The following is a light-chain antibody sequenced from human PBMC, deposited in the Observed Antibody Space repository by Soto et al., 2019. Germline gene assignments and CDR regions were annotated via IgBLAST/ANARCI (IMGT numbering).Light chain of an antibody. J-gene: IGLJ2*01. CDR2: DVS. CDR1: SGDVGGYNY. Sequence: QSALTQPRSVSGSPGQSVTISCTGTSGDVGGYNYVSWYQQHPGKAPKLMIYDVSKRPSGVPDRFSGSKSGNTASLTISGLQAEDEADYYCCSYAGSYTLGVFGGGTQLTVL. CDR3: CSYAGSYTLGV. V-gene: IGLV2-11*01.